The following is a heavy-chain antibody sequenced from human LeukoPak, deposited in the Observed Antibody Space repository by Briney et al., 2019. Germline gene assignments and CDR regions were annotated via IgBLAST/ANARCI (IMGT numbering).Heavy chain of an antibody. D-gene: IGHD3-16*01. CDR3: ARVRRGDDFNPFDY. Sequence: GGSLRLSCAASGFTFSNFWIYWVRHAPGKGLVWVSRINGDGSETIHADSEKGRFTISRDNAKNTLYLQMNSLRTEDTAVYYCARVRRGDDFNPFDYWGQGTLVTVSS. J-gene: IGHJ4*02. CDR1: GFTFSNFW. V-gene: IGHV3-74*01. CDR2: INGDGSET.